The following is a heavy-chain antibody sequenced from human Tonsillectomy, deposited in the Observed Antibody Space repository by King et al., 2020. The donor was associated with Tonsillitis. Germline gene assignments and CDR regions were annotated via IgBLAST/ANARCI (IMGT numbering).Heavy chain of an antibody. Sequence: VQLVESGGGLVQPGGSLRLSCAASGVALSSYAMSWVRQAPGKGLEWVSIIGDSGNTYYADSVKGRFTISRDDSKTTVYLHMSSLRAEDTAVYYCAKDQGTTGGVTPWFFDLWGRGTLVTVSA. CDR3: AKDQGTTGGVTPWFFDL. D-gene: IGHD1-1*01. V-gene: IGHV3-23*04. CDR2: IIGDSGNT. J-gene: IGHJ2*01. CDR1: GVALSSYA.